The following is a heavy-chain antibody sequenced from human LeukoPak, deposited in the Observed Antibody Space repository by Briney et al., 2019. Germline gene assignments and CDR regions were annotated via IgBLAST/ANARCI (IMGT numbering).Heavy chain of an antibody. Sequence: PGGSLRLSCAASGFTFSSYGMYWVRQAPGKGLEWVAFIRYDGSNKYYADSVKGRFTISRDNSKNTLYLQMNSLRAEDTAVYYCAKGPYYDSSGYYHNWFDYWGQGTLVTVSS. CDR3: AKGPYYDSSGYYHNWFDY. CDR1: GFTFSSYG. V-gene: IGHV3-30*02. D-gene: IGHD3-22*01. J-gene: IGHJ5*01. CDR2: IRYDGSNK.